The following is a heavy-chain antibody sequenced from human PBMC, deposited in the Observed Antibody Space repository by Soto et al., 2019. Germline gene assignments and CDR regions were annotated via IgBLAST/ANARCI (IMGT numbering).Heavy chain of an antibody. V-gene: IGHV1-18*01. CDR2: ISAHNGNT. D-gene: IGHD1-1*01. Sequence: QVHLVQSGAEVKKPGASVKVSCKASGYTFTSYGITWVRQAPGQGLEWMGWISAHNGNTDYAQKLQGRVIVTRDTSTSTAYMELRSLRSADTPVYYCARGRYGDYWGQGALVTVSS. J-gene: IGHJ4*02. CDR1: GYTFTSYG. CDR3: ARGRYGDY.